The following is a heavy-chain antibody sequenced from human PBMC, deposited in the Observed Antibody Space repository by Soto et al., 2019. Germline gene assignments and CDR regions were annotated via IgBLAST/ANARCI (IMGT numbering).Heavy chain of an antibody. D-gene: IGHD6-25*01. CDR2: IYSGGYT. J-gene: IGHJ4*02. Sequence: EVQLVESGGGLIQPGGSLRLSCAVSGFTVSNNYMSWVRQAPGKGLEGVSVIYSGGYTAYGDSVKGRFTISRDNSKNTLFFKMNRRGAAARAVFYCATQRGGGGYWGQGTLVTVSS. CDR3: ATQRGGGGY. V-gene: IGHV3-53*01. CDR1: GFTVSNNY.